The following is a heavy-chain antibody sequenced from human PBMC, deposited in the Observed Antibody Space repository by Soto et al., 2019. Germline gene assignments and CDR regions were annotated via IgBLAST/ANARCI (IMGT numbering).Heavy chain of an antibody. CDR1: GFSFSRFA. D-gene: IGHD1-26*01. Sequence: QVQLVEPGGDVVQPGRSLRLSCAGSGFSFSRFAIHWVRQAPGKGLEWVAVITYDGSNQYYADSVKGRFTVSRDNSRSTVYLQMNNLRSEDTAIYYCARLFGGYSGSHADEFDIWGQGTMVPVSS. CDR3: ARLFGGYSGSHADEFDI. CDR2: ITYDGSNQ. J-gene: IGHJ3*02. V-gene: IGHV3-30-3*01.